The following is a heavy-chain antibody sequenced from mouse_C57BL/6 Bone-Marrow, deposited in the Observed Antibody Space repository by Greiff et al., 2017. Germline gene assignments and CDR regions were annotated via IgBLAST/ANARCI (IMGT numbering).Heavy chain of an antibody. V-gene: IGHV1-80*01. D-gene: IGHD1-1*01. CDR1: GYAFSSYW. Sequence: QVQLKESGAELVKPGASVKISCKASGYAFSSYWMNWVKQRPGKGLEWIGQIYPGDGDTNYNGKFKGKATLTADKSSSTAYMQLSSLTSEDSAVYFCARSGYYGLGNYFDYWGQGTTLTVSS. J-gene: IGHJ2*01. CDR2: IYPGDGDT. CDR3: ARSGYYGLGNYFDY.